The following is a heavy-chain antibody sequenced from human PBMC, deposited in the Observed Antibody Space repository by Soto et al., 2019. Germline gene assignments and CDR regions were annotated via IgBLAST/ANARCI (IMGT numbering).Heavy chain of an antibody. Sequence: VQLLESGGDLVQPGGSLRLSCAASGFTFRTYAMSWVRQAPGKGLEWVSGLSGSGDTAYYADSVKGRFTVSRDNSDNTLYLQLNSLRADDAAVYYCAKALRRQLRRVFDSWGQGTLVTVSS. CDR2: LSGSGDTA. CDR1: GFTFRTYA. J-gene: IGHJ4*02. D-gene: IGHD1-7*01. V-gene: IGHV3-23*01. CDR3: AKALRRQLRRVFDS.